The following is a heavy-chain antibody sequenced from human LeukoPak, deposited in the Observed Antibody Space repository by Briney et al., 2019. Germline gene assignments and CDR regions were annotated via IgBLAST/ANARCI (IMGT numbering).Heavy chain of an antibody. CDR2: IYYSGST. CDR3: ARSQRFGELGEFDY. V-gene: IGHV4-39*01. CDR1: GGSISSSSYY. J-gene: IGHJ4*02. Sequence: PSETLSLTCTVSGGSISSSSYYWGWIRQPPGKGLEWIGSIYYSGSTYYNPSLKSRVTISVDTSKNQFSLKLSSVTATDTAVYYCARSQRFGELGEFDYWGQGTLVTVSS. D-gene: IGHD3-10*01.